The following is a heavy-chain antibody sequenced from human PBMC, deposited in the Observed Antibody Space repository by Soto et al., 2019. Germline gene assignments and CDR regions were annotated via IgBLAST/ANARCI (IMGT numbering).Heavy chain of an antibody. CDR1: GYTLTELS. D-gene: IGHD3-22*01. J-gene: IGHJ3*02. Sequence: ASVKVSCKVSGYTLTELSMHWVRQAPGKGLEWMGGFDPEDGETIYAQKFQGRVTMTEDTSTDTAYMELSSLRSEDTAVYYCAILTYYYDSSGYYPDAFDIWRQGTMVTVSS. V-gene: IGHV1-24*01. CDR2: FDPEDGET. CDR3: AILTYYYDSSGYYPDAFDI.